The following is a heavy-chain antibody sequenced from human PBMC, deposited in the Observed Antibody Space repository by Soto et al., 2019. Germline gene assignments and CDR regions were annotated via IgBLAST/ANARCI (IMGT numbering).Heavy chain of an antibody. D-gene: IGHD5-18*01. Sequence: QVQLMESGGGVVQPGRSLRLSCAASGFTFSSYGMHWVRQAPGKGLEWVAVIWYDGSNKYYADSVKGRFTISRDNSKNTLYLQMNSLRAEDTAVYYCARDREYSYGYRMGYYYGMDVWGQGTTVTVSS. V-gene: IGHV3-33*01. CDR1: GFTFSSYG. CDR3: ARDREYSYGYRMGYYYGMDV. J-gene: IGHJ6*02. CDR2: IWYDGSNK.